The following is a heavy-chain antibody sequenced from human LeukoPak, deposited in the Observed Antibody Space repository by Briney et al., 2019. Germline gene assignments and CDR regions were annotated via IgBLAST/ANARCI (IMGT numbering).Heavy chain of an antibody. D-gene: IGHD5-24*01. CDR1: GYSLTELS. V-gene: IGHV1-18*01. J-gene: IGHJ3*02. CDR3: ARSLYNYFFDI. Sequence: GASVKVSCKVSGYSLTELSKYWVRQAPGKGLEWMGWISAYNGNTNYAQKLQGRVTMTTDTSTSTAYMELRSLRSDDTAVYYCARSLYNYFFDIWGQGTMVTVSS. CDR2: ISAYNGNT.